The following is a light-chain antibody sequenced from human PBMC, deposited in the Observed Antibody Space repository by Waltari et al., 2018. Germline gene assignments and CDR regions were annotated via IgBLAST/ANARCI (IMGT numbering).Light chain of an antibody. CDR2: DVT. J-gene: IGLJ2*01. V-gene: IGLV2-14*03. CDR1: SSDVGVYKY. CDR3: SSSSSNSAVV. Sequence: QSALTQPASVSGSPGQSITISCTGSSSDVGVYKYVSWYQQHPGKAPKLIIYDVTKRPSGTSNRFSGSKSGNAASLTISGLRAEDEADYYCSSSSSNSAVVFGGVTRLTVL.